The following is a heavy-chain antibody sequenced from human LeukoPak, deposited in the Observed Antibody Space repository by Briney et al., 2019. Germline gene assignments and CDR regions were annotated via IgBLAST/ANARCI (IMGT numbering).Heavy chain of an antibody. CDR3: ARALVTAILYED. CDR2: IYYSGST. D-gene: IGHD2-21*02. CDR1: GGSVSSGSYH. J-gene: IGHJ4*02. V-gene: IGHV4-61*01. Sequence: SETLSLTCSVSGGSVSSGSYHWSWIRQPPGKGLEWIGYIYYSGSTNYNPSLKSRVTISVDTSKNQFSLKLSSVTAADTAVYYCARALVTAILYEDWGQGTLVTVSS.